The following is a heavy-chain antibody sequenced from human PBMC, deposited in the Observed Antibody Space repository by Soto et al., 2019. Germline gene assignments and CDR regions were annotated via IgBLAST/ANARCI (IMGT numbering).Heavy chain of an antibody. J-gene: IGHJ4*02. Sequence: SVQVSCTPSGGTFSSLTIRVMREVPRPRPAGMGRIIPILGIANDAQKFQGRGTITADKSTSTAYMELSSLRSEDTAVYYCARESDGYNLDYWGQGTLVTVSS. V-gene: IGHV1-69*02. CDR3: ARESDGYNLDY. CDR1: GGTFSSLT. CDR2: IIPILGIA. D-gene: IGHD5-12*01.